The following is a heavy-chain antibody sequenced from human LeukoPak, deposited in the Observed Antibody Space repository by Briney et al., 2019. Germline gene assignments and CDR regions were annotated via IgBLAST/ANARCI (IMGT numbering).Heavy chain of an antibody. CDR2: IIPIFGTA. Sequence: EASVKVSCKASGGTFSSYAISWVRQAPGQGLEWMGGIIPIFGTANYAQKFQGRVTITTDESTSTAYMELSSLRPEDTAVYYCARDEGPYSVVRGADYNCFDYWGQGTLLTASS. CDR3: ARDEGPYSVVRGADYNCFDY. V-gene: IGHV1-69*05. D-gene: IGHD3-10*01. CDR1: GGTFSSYA. J-gene: IGHJ4*02.